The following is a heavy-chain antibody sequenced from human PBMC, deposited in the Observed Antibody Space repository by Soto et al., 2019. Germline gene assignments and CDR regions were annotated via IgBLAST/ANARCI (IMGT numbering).Heavy chain of an antibody. Sequence: QVQLVESGGGVVQPGRSLRLSCAASGFTFSSYGMHWVRQAPGKGLEWVAVISYDGSNKYYADSVKGRFTISRDNSKNTLYLKMNSLRAEDTAVYYCAKGGFGDPIGWGQGTLVTVSS. CDR2: ISYDGSNK. CDR3: AKGGFGDPIG. J-gene: IGHJ4*02. CDR1: GFTFSSYG. D-gene: IGHD3-10*01. V-gene: IGHV3-30*18.